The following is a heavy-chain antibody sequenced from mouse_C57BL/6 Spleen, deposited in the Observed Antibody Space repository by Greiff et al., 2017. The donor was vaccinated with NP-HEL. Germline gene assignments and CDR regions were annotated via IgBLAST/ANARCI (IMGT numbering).Heavy chain of an antibody. V-gene: IGHV5-17*01. CDR1: GFTFSDYG. CDR3: ARLLLTY. CDR2: ISSGSSTI. Sequence: DVKLVESGGGLVKPGGSLKLSCAASGFTFSDYGMHWVRQAPEKGLEWVAYISSGSSTIYYADTVKGRFTISRDNAKNTLFLQMTSLRSEDTAMYYCARLLLTYWGQGTLVTVSA. J-gene: IGHJ3*01. D-gene: IGHD1-1*01.